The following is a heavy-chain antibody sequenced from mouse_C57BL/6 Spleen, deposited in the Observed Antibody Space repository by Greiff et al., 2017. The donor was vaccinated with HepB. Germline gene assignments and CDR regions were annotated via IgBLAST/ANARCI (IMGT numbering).Heavy chain of an antibody. D-gene: IGHD1-1*01. CDR2: IYPGDGDT. CDR1: GYAFSSYW. Sequence: QVQLKESGAELVKPGASVKISCKASGYAFSSYWMNWVKQRPGKGLEWIGQIYPGDGDTNYNGKFKGKATLTADKSSSTAYMQLSSLTSEDSAVYFCARWEDYYYGSSPFWYFDVWGTGTTVTVSS. V-gene: IGHV1-80*01. CDR3: ARWEDYYYGSSPFWYFDV. J-gene: IGHJ1*03.